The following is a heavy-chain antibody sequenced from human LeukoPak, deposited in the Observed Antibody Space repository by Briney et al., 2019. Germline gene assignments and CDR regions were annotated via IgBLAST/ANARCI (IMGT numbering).Heavy chain of an antibody. CDR1: GYTFTSYW. D-gene: IGHD4-17*01. Sequence: PGESLKISCKASGYTFTSYWIGWVRQMPGKGLEWMGIIHPGDSDTRYSPSFEGQVTISVDKSITTASLQWSSLKAPDTAIYYCARSRVTTYFDSWGQGTLVTVSS. CDR3: ARSRVTTYFDS. CDR2: IHPGDSDT. J-gene: IGHJ4*02. V-gene: IGHV5-51*01.